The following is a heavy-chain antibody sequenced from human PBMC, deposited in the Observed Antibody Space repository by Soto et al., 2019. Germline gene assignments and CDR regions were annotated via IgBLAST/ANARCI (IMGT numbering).Heavy chain of an antibody. J-gene: IGHJ6*02. CDR3: AKRGDIVEVSRTYVGYGMDV. D-gene: IGHD2-2*01. CDR1: GFAFRNYA. Sequence: GGYLRLSCAASGFAFRNYAMSWVRQAPGKGLEWVSRISGNCGDINYDDSVKDRFTTASDNTKNTLYLQMNNLRGEDTAVYYCAKRGDIVEVSRTYVGYGMDVWGQGTTVTVSS. CDR2: ISGNCGDI. V-gene: IGHV3-23*01.